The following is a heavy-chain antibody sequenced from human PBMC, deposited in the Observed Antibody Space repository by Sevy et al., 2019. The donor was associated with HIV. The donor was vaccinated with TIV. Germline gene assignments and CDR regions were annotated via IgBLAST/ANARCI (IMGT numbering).Heavy chain of an antibody. J-gene: IGHJ6*02. Sequence: GGSLRLSCAASGFTFSSYWMSWVRQAPGKGLEWVANIKQDGSEKYYVDSVKGRFTISRDNAKNSLYLQMNSLRAEDTAVYYCARDLGYYGSGSEYYYYYGMDVWGPGTTVTVSS. CDR2: IKQDGSEK. CDR3: ARDLGYYGSGSEYYYYYGMDV. V-gene: IGHV3-7*01. D-gene: IGHD3-10*01. CDR1: GFTFSSYW.